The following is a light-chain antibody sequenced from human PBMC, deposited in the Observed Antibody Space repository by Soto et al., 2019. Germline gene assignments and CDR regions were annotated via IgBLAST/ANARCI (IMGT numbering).Light chain of an antibody. CDR3: NSHTSSTRYV. CDR1: SSDVGGYNY. CDR2: EVS. V-gene: IGLV2-14*01. J-gene: IGLJ1*01. Sequence: QSALTQPASVSGSPGQSITISCTGTSSDVGGYNYVSWYQQHPGKAPKPMIYEVSNRPSGVSNRFSGSKSGNTASLTISGLQAEDEADYYCNSHTSSTRYVFGTGTKLTVL.